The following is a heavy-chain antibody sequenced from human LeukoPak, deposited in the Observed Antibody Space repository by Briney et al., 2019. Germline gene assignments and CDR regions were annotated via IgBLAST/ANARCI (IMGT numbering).Heavy chain of an antibody. D-gene: IGHD1-26*01. CDR3: ARYRLGRIDY. Sequence: PGGSLRLSCAASGFSFSDYYMSWIRQAPGKGLEWVSVIYSGGSTYYADSVKGRFTISRDNSKNTLYLQMNSLRAEDTAVYYCARYRLGRIDYWGQGTLVTVSS. CDR1: GFSFSDYY. J-gene: IGHJ4*02. V-gene: IGHV3-66*01. CDR2: IYSGGST.